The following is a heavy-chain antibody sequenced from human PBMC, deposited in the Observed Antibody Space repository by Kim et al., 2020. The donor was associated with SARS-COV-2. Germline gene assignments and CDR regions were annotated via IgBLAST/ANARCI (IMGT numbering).Heavy chain of an antibody. CDR2: LNPNSGNT. CDR3: ATGPSGWYDY. Sequence: ASVKVSCKASEYTFSSYDINWLRQATGQGLEWMGWLNPNSGNTGFARKFQGRVTMTRHTSISTVYMELSSLRSEDTAVYYCATGPSGWYDYWGQGTLVTVSS. J-gene: IGHJ4*02. V-gene: IGHV1-8*01. D-gene: IGHD6-19*01. CDR1: EYTFSSYD.